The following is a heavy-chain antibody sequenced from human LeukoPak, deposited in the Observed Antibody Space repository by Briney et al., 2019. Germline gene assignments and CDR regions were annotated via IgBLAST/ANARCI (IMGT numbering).Heavy chain of an antibody. Sequence: ASVKVSCRASEYTFNDYYIHWVRQAPGQGLEWMGWMNPNSGCADSAQKFQGRVTMTSDTSISTAYMDLTSLTSDDTAVYYCTRTNPQLGRRDFFDLWGQGTLVIVSS. V-gene: IGHV1-2*02. CDR2: MNPNSGCA. D-gene: IGHD6-6*01. CDR1: EYTFNDYY. J-gene: IGHJ4*02. CDR3: TRTNPQLGRRDFFDL.